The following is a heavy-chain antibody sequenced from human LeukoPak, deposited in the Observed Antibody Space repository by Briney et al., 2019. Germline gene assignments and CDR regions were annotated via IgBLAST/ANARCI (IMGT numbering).Heavy chain of an antibody. V-gene: IGHV3-48*03. Sequence: GGSLRLSCAASGFTFSSYEMNWVRHAPGRGLEWVSHISGGGESTFYPDAVKGRFTISRDNAKNSLYLQMNSLRVEDTGVYYCARRSGRRYEYWGQGVLVTVSP. CDR3: ARRSGRRYEY. J-gene: IGHJ4*02. CDR2: ISGGGEST. CDR1: GFTFSSYE. D-gene: IGHD5-24*01.